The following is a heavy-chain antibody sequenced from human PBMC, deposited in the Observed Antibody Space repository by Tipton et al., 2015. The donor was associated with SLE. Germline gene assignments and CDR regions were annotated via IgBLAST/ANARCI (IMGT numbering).Heavy chain of an antibody. V-gene: IGHV3-48*03. D-gene: IGHD7-27*01. CDR1: GFTFSSYE. Sequence: SLRLSCAASGFTFSSYEMNWVRQAPGKGLEWVSYISNSGSTIYYSDSVKGRFTISRDNAKNSLYLQMNSLRAEDTAVYYCARDSNWGPFDAFDIWGQGTMVTASS. J-gene: IGHJ3*02. CDR3: ARDSNWGPFDAFDI. CDR2: ISNSGSTI.